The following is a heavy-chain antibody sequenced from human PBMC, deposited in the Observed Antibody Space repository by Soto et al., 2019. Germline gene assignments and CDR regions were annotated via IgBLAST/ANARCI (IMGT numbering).Heavy chain of an antibody. CDR3: ARTALGWFDP. V-gene: IGHV4-59*01. CDR2: IFYSGRSGST. Sequence: KTSETQSLTCSVSGGSISSYYWSWIRQPPGKGLEWIGYIFYSGRSGSTNYNPSLKSRVTISVDTSKNQFSLKLSSVTAADTAVYYCARTALGWFDPWGQGTLVTVSS. CDR1: GGSISSYY. D-gene: IGHD2-21*02. J-gene: IGHJ5*02.